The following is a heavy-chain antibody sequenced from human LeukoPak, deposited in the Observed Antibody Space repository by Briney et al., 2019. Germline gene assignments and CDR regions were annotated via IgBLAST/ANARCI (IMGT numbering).Heavy chain of an antibody. V-gene: IGHV3-23*01. CDR2: ITAAGDNT. CDR1: GFTFSSYA. Sequence: GGSLRLSCAASGFTFSSYAMSWVRQAPGEGLEWVPTITAAGDNTYYAASVKGRFTISRDNSKNTVYLQISSLRDEDTALYYCAQSAGFDPWGQGTLVTVSS. J-gene: IGHJ5*02. CDR3: AQSAGFDP.